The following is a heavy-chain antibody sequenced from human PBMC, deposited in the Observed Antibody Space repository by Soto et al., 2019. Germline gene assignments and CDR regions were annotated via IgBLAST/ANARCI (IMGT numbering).Heavy chain of an antibody. CDR3: ASEWYNWNEGWFDP. CDR1: GGSISSSSYY. CDR2: IYYGVRT. J-gene: IGHJ5*02. V-gene: IGHV4-39*01. Sequence: QLQLQESGPGLVKPSETLSLTCTVSGGSISSSSYYWGWIRQPPGKGLEWIGSIYYGVRTYYNPALRSRGTISLDTSKNQFSLKLGSVTAADTAVYYCASEWYNWNEGWFDPWGQGTLVTVSS. D-gene: IGHD1-1*01.